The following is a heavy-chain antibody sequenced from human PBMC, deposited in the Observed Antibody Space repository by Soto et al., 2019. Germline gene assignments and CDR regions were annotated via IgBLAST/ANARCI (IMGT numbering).Heavy chain of an antibody. CDR1: GFTFSSYA. Sequence: EVQLLESGGGLVQPGGSLRLSCAASGFTFSSYAMSWVRQAPGKGLEWVSAIRGSGGSTYYADSVKGRFTISRDNSKNTLYLQMNSLRAEDTAVYYFARRSSGWYFDYWGQGTLVTVSS. V-gene: IGHV3-23*01. J-gene: IGHJ4*02. CDR3: ARRSSGWYFDY. D-gene: IGHD6-19*01. CDR2: IRGSGGST.